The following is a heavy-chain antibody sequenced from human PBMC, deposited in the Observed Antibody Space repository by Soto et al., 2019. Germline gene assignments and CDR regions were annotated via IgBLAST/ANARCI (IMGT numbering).Heavy chain of an antibody. Sequence: QVQLVQSGAEVKKPGASVKVSCKVSGNTFTSYGITWVRQVPGQGLEWMGWISTYNGNTNYAQKLQGRVTMTTDTSTCTAYMELTSLRSDDTAVYFCARERGGYRWMDVRGQGTTVTVSS. CDR2: ISTYNGNT. CDR3: ARERGGYRWMDV. D-gene: IGHD3-22*01. V-gene: IGHV1-18*01. CDR1: GNTFTSYG. J-gene: IGHJ6*02.